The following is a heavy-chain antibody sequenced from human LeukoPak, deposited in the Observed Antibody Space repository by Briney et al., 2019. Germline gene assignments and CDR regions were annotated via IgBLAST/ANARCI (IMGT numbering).Heavy chain of an antibody. D-gene: IGHD3-10*01. J-gene: IGHJ4*02. CDR1: GGTFSSYA. V-gene: IGHV1-69*04. CDR2: IIPILGIA. Sequence: ASVKVSCKASGGTFSSYAISWVRQAPGQGLEWMGRIIPILGIANYAQKFQGRVTITADKSTSTAYMELSSLRSEDTAVYYCAREGATMVRGVNDYWGQGTLVTVSS. CDR3: AREGATMVRGVNDY.